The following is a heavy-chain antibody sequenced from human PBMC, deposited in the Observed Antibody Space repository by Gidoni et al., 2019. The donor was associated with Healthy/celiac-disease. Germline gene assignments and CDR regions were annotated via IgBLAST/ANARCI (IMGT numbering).Heavy chain of an antibody. Sequence: EVQLLESGGGLVQPGGSLRHSCAASGFTFSSYAMSWVRQAPGKGLEWVSAISGSGGSTYYADSVKGLFTISRDNSKNTLYLQMNSLRAEDTAVYYCAKDRVAMIAHPWGQGTLVTVSS. CDR2: ISGSGGST. CDR1: GFTFSSYA. D-gene: IGHD3-22*01. J-gene: IGHJ5*02. CDR3: AKDRVAMIAHP. V-gene: IGHV3-23*01.